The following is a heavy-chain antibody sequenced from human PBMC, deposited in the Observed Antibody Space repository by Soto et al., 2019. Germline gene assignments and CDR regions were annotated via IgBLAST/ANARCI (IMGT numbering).Heavy chain of an antibody. CDR2: NSGSGGST. D-gene: IGHD3-10*01. CDR1: GSSFSSYP. V-gene: IGHV3-23*01. J-gene: IGHJ4*02. CDR3: AKAPLYYYGSGSYGFNY. Sequence: AGSLSLSCASSGSSFSSYPQRVGHPAAEKVLGWGSANSGSGGSTYDENSQKGRFTITSDNSKNKLYLQMNSLRAEDTAVYYCAKAPLYYYGSGSYGFNYWGQGTLVTVSS.